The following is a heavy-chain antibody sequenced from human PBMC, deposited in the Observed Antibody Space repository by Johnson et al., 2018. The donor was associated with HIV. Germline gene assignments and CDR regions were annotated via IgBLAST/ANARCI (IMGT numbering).Heavy chain of an antibody. CDR1: GFTFSSYA. D-gene: IGHD6-13*01. CDR3: AREIGYSSIWYLGSGWYPDAFDI. V-gene: IGHV3-30-3*01. CDR2: ISYDENNK. J-gene: IGHJ3*02. Sequence: QVQLVESGGGVVQPGRSLRLSCAASGFTFSSYAIHWVRQAPGKGLEWVAVISYDENNKYYADSVKARFTISRDNSKNTLYLQMNSLRAEDTAVYYCAREIGYSSIWYLGSGWYPDAFDIWGQGTMVTVSS.